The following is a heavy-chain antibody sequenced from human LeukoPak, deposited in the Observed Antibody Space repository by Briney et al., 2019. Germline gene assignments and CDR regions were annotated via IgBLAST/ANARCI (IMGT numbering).Heavy chain of an antibody. V-gene: IGHV3-23*01. Sequence: GSLRLSCAASGFTFSSYAMSWVRQAPGKGLEWVSAISGSGGSTYYADSVKGRFTISRDNSKNTLYLQMNSLRAEDTAVYYCAKGGELLTDFDYWGQGTLVTVSS. J-gene: IGHJ4*02. CDR2: ISGSGGST. D-gene: IGHD1-26*01. CDR3: AKGGELLTDFDY. CDR1: GFTFSSYA.